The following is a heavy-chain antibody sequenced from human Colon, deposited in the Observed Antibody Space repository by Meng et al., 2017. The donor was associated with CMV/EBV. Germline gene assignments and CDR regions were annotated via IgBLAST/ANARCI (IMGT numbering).Heavy chain of an antibody. J-gene: IGHJ2*01. CDR2: IKWDGSEK. Sequence: ERELLESGGGLVQPGGSPRLYCTASGFTFSLYWMHWVRQAPGRGLEWVASIKWDGSEKYYVNSMKGRFTISRDNAKNSLYLQMNSLRPEDTAVYYCAAGEGWYFDLWGRGTLVTVSS. CDR3: AAGEGWYFDL. CDR1: GFTFSLYW. V-gene: IGHV3-7*02.